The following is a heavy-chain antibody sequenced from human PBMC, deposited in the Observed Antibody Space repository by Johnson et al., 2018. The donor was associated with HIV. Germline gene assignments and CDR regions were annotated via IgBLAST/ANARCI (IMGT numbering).Heavy chain of an antibody. D-gene: IGHD1-14*01. V-gene: IGHV3-66*01. Sequence: VQLVESGGGLVQPGGSLRLSCAASGIIVTGNFMSWVRQAPGKGLEWVSVINAGGDTYYADSVKGRFTISRDRSKNTVSLQMNSLRVEETAVYYCARDDRPDGFDIWGQGTMVTVSS. CDR1: GIIVTGNF. J-gene: IGHJ3*02. CDR2: INAGGDT. CDR3: ARDDRPDGFDI.